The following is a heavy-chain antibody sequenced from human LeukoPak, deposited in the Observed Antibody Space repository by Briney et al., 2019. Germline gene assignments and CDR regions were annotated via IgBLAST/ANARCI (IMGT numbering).Heavy chain of an antibody. CDR3: AKGLNFGAFDI. V-gene: IGHV3-9*01. D-gene: IGHD1-7*01. CDR1: GFIFNDYA. J-gene: IGHJ3*02. CDR2: ISWNSDSI. Sequence: GGSLRLSCAASGFIFNDYAMHWVRQAPGKGLEWVSGISWNSDSIDYADSVKGRFTISRDNAKNSLYLQINYLRAEDTALYYCAKGLNFGAFDIWGQGTVVTVSS.